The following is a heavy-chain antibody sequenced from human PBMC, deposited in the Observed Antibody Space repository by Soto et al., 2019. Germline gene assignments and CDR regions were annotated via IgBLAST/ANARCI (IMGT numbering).Heavy chain of an antibody. CDR2: ISGNSGST. V-gene: IGHV3-23*01. CDR1: GFTFSSYA. CDR3: AKAYYDFWSPFDY. J-gene: IGHJ4*02. Sequence: EVQLLETGGALVQPGGSLRLSCAASGFTFSSYAMSWVRQAPGKGLEWVSTISGNSGSTYYADSVKGRFTISRDNSKNTLYLQMNSLRAEDTAVYYCAKAYYDFWSPFDYWGQGTLVTVSS. D-gene: IGHD3-3*01.